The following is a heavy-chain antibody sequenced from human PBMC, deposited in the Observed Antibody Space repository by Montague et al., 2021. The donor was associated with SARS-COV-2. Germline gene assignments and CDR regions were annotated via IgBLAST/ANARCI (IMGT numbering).Heavy chain of an antibody. CDR3: ARGYCSGSGCYYYYGMDV. J-gene: IGHJ6*02. CDR2: TNDSGRT. V-gene: IGHV4-34*01. CDR1: GGSFSGYY. D-gene: IGHD2-15*01. Sequence: SETLSLTCAVYGGSFSGYYCRWIRQPPGGGLEWIGETNDSGRTNYNPSLKGRVTISVDTSKNQFSLRLSSVAAAETAVYYCARGYCSGSGCYYYYGMDVWGQGTTVTVSS.